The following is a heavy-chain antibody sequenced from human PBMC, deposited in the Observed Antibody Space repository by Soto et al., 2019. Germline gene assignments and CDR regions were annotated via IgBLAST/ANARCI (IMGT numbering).Heavy chain of an antibody. D-gene: IGHD1-1*01. CDR2: IYYSGST. CDR1: GGSISSGGYY. J-gene: IGHJ4*02. Sequence: SETLSLTCTVSGGSISSGGYYWSWVRQPPGKGLEWIGYIYYSGSTYYNPSLKSRVSMSVDTAKNQFSLKLSSVTAADTAVYYCVRDRLSGTTPYYFNSWGEGTLVTVSS. V-gene: IGHV4-30-4*01. CDR3: VRDRLSGTTPYYFNS.